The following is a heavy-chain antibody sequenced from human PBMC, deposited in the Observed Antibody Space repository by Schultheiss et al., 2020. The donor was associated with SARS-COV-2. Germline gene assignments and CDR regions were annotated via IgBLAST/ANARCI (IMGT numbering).Heavy chain of an antibody. CDR2: IIPIFGIA. J-gene: IGHJ4*02. CDR1: GYTFTGYY. CDR3: ARGIFRYYDSSGYYYFDY. V-gene: IGHV1-69*04. Sequence: SVKVSCKASGYTFTGYYMHWVRQAPGQGLEWMGRIIPIFGIANYAQKFQGRVTITADKSTSTAYMELSSLRSEDTAVYYCARGIFRYYDSSGYYYFDYWGQGTLVTVSS. D-gene: IGHD3-22*01.